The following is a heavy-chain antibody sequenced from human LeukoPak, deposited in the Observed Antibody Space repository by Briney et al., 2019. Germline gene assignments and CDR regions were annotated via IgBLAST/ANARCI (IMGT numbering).Heavy chain of an antibody. V-gene: IGHV3-23*01. Sequence: GGSLRLSCAASGFSFNSYAMSWVRQAPGKGLEWVSIIIGSSGSTFYADSVKGRFTISRDNSKNTLYLQMNSLRLEDPAVYYCAKGGYDYIEVAYFDFWGQGTLVTVSS. CDR2: IIGSSGST. D-gene: IGHD5-12*01. J-gene: IGHJ4*02. CDR1: GFSFNSYA. CDR3: AKGGYDYIEVAYFDF.